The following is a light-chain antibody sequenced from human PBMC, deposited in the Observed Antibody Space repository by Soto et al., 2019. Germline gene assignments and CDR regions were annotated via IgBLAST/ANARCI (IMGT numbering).Light chain of an antibody. CDR1: QRVDRN. CDR2: GAS. J-gene: IGKJ2*01. V-gene: IGKV3-15*01. Sequence: IVMTQSPATLSLSQGERVTLSCXVPQRVDRNFAWYQQRPGQAHRLIIYGASTRATDVPDRFSASGSGTDFTLTISSLQSEDLAVYYCHKYGSSPYTFGQGTQLDIK. CDR3: HKYGSSPYT.